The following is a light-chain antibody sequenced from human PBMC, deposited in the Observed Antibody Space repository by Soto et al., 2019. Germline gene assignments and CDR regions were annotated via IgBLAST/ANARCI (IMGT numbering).Light chain of an antibody. V-gene: IGKV3-15*01. CDR2: GTS. Sequence: EIVMTQFPATLSVSPGERATLSCRASQSVGSNLAWYQQRPGQAPRLLIYGTSTRATGVPARFSGSGSGTDFTLTISSLQSEDFAVYYCQQYDNWPPYTFGQGTKLEVK. J-gene: IGKJ2*01. CDR3: QQYDNWPPYT. CDR1: QSVGSN.